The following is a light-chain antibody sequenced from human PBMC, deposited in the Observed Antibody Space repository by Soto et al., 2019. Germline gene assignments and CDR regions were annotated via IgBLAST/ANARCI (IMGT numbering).Light chain of an antibody. V-gene: IGLV2-8*01. J-gene: IGLJ1*01. CDR2: EVT. CDR3: GSYAGFNNFV. Sequence: QSVLTQPPSASGSPGQSVTISCTGTRSDVAGYNFVSWYQQHPGKAPKLIIYEVTKRPSGVPDRFSGSKSGNTASLTVSGLQAEDEAHYYCGSYAGFNNFVFGTGTKVTAL. CDR1: RSDVAGYNF.